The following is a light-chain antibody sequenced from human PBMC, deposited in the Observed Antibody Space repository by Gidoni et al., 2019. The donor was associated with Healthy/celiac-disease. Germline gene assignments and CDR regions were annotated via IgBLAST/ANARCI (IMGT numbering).Light chain of an antibody. CDR3: STYTSSSVV. Sequence: QSALTQPASVSGSPGQSITISCTGTSSYVGGYNYVSWYQQHPGKAPKLMIYDASNRPSGVSNRFSGSKSGNTASLTISGLQAEDEADYYCSTYTSSSVVFGGGTKLTVL. CDR2: DAS. CDR1: SSYVGGYNY. V-gene: IGLV2-14*03. J-gene: IGLJ2*01.